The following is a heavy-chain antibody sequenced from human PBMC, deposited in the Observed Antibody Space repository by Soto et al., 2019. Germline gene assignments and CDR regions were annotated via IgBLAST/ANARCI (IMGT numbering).Heavy chain of an antibody. CDR2: INHSGST. D-gene: IGHD2-21*02. V-gene: IGHV4-34*01. Sequence: SETLSLTCAVYGGSFSGYYWSWIRQPPGKGLEWIGEINHSGSTNYNPSLKSRVTISVDTSKNHFSLKLSSVTAADTAVFYCVRDNCGGDCHSYYYGMDVWGQGTTVTVSS. CDR1: GGSFSGYY. CDR3: VRDNCGGDCHSYYYGMDV. J-gene: IGHJ6*02.